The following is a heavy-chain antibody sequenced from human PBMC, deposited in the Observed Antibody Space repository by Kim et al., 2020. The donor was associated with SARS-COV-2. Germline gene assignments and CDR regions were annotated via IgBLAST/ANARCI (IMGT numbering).Heavy chain of an antibody. D-gene: IGHD2-2*02. J-gene: IGHJ4*02. V-gene: IGHV3-30*04. Sequence: GGSLRLSCAASGFTFSSYAMHWVRQAPGKGLEWVAVISYDGSNKYYADSVKGRFTISRDNSKNTLYLQMNSLRAEDTAVYYCARGDCSSTSCYTAFDYWGQGTLVTVSS. CDR1: GFTFSSYA. CDR2: ISYDGSNK. CDR3: ARGDCSSTSCYTAFDY.